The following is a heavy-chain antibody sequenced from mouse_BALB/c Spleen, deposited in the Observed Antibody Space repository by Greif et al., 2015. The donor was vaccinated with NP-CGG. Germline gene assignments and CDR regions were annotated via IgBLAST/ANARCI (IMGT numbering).Heavy chain of an antibody. CDR2: IHYSGST. V-gene: IGHV3-1*02. CDR1: GYSITSGYS. D-gene: IGHD1-1*01. J-gene: IGHJ2*01. Sequence: EVKLMESGPDLVKPSQSLSLTCTVTGYSITSGYSWHWIRQFPESKLEWMGYIHYSGSTNYNPSLKSRISITRDTSKNQFFLQLNSVTTEDTATYYCAIVTTGGVFDYWGQGTTLTVSS. CDR3: AIVTTGGVFDY.